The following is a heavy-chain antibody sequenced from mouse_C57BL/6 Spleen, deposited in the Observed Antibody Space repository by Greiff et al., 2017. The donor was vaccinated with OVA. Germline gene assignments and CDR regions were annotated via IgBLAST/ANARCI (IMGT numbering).Heavy chain of an antibody. CDR2: INPSSGYT. Sequence: VKLQESGAELARPGASVKMSCKASGYTFTSYTMHWVKQRPGQGLEWIGYINPSSGYTKYNQKFKDKATLTADKSSSTAYMQLSSLTSEDSAVYYCARNGNEDEGYAMDYWGQGTSVTVSS. CDR3: ARNGNEDEGYAMDY. V-gene: IGHV1-4*01. D-gene: IGHD4-1*01. CDR1: GYTFTSYT. J-gene: IGHJ4*01.